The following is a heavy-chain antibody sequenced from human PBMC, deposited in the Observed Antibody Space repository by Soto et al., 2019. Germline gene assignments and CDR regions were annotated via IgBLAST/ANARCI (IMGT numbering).Heavy chain of an antibody. D-gene: IGHD5-18*01. CDR2: IIPIFGTA. Sequence: SVKVSCKASGGTFSSYAISWVRQAPGQGLEWMGGIIPIFGTANYAQKFQGRVTITADESTSTAYMELSSLRSEDTAVYYCARGGTWILAYCCGMDVWGEGTTVTVSS. CDR1: GGTFSSYA. CDR3: ARGGTWILAYCCGMDV. J-gene: IGHJ6*04. V-gene: IGHV1-69*13.